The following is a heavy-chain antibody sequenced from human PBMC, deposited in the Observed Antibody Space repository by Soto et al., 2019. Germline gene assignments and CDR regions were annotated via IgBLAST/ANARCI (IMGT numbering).Heavy chain of an antibody. CDR2: LNPNSGNT. CDR1: GYTFTSYD. D-gene: IGHD3-10*01. Sequence: QVQLVQSGAEVKKPGASVKVSCKASGYTFTSYDINWVRQATGQGLERMGWLNPNSGNTGYSQKFQGRVTMTRNTSIRTAYMELSSLRSEDTAVYYCARGINYYDSGDDAFDIWGQGTMVTVSS. V-gene: IGHV1-8*01. J-gene: IGHJ3*02. CDR3: ARGINYYDSGDDAFDI.